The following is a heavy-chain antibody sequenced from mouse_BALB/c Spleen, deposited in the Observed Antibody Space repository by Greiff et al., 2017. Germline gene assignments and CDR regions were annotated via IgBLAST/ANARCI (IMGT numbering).Heavy chain of an antibody. CDR3: ARHGTTVVAPYYAMDY. Sequence: EVMLVESGGGLVKPGGSLKLSCAASGFTFSDYYMYWVRQTPEKRLEWVATISSGGSYTYYPDSVKGRFTISRDNAKNTLYLQMSSLKSEDTAMYYCARHGTTVVAPYYAMDYWGQGTSVTVSS. D-gene: IGHD1-1*01. CDR2: ISSGGSYT. CDR1: GFTFSDYY. J-gene: IGHJ4*01. V-gene: IGHV5-4*02.